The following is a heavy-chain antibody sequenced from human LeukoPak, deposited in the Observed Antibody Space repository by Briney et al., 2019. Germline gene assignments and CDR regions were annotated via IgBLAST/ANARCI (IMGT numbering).Heavy chain of an antibody. V-gene: IGHV3-48*04. CDR1: GFTFSDYS. CDR3: ARGCGLHLSPAPSYYDSRCRYFDA. J-gene: IGHJ4*02. D-gene: IGHD3-22*01. Sequence: LGGSLRLSCAASGFTFSDYSMEWVRQAPGKGLEWISYISSTSTTIYYADSVRGRFTTSRDNAKNSLYLQMNSLRAEDTAVYYCARGCGLHLSPAPSYYDSRCRYFDAWGQGTLVTVSS. CDR2: ISSTSTTI.